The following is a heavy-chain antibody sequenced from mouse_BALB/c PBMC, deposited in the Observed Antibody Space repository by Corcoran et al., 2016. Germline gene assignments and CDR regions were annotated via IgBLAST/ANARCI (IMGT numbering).Heavy chain of an antibody. J-gene: IGHJ3*01. Sequence: QIQLVQSGPELKKPGETVKISCKASGYTFTNYGMNWVKQAPGKGLKWMGWINTYTGEPTYADDFKGRFAFSLETSASTAYLQINNLKNEDMATYFCARTSDCGAWFAYWGQGTLVTVSA. D-gene: IGHD2-4*01. CDR1: GYTFTNYG. V-gene: IGHV9-1*02. CDR3: ARTSDCGAWFAY. CDR2: INTYTGEP.